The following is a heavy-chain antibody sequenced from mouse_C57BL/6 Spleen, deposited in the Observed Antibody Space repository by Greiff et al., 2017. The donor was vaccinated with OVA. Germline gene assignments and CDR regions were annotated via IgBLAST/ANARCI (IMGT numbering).Heavy chain of an antibody. V-gene: IGHV5-17*01. CDR2: ISSGSSTI. CDR1: GFTFSDYG. Sequence: EVQLVESGGGLVKPGGSLKLSCAASGFTFSDYGMHWVRQAPEQGLEWVAYISSGSSTIYYADTVKGRFTISRDNAKNTLFLQMTSLRAEDAAMYYCARRYYYAMDYWGQGTSVTVSS. CDR3: ARRYYYAMDY. J-gene: IGHJ4*01.